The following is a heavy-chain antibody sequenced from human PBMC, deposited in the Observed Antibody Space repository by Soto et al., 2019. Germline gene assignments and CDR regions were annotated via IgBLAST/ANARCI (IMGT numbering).Heavy chain of an antibody. Sequence: QVQLVQSGPEVKKPGASVKVSCKASGYNISSYDIIWVRQAAGQGLEWMGWMDPNRGHSDSVPNFRGRVTMTTNTSSNTAYMETHGLGSDDAGVYYCAKPAYAGLGFLSPWAQGTLVTVSS. V-gene: IGHV1-8*01. CDR3: AKPAYAGLGFLSP. CDR1: GYNISSYD. D-gene: IGHD2-2*01. J-gene: IGHJ5*02. CDR2: MDPNRGHS.